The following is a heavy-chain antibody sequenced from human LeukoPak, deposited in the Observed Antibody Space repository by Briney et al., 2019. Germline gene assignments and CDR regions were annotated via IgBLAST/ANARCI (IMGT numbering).Heavy chain of an antibody. CDR2: IYYSGRT. CDR3: ARDKGPYWYFDL. J-gene: IGHJ2*01. CDR1: GDSISSSY. Sequence: SETLSLTCTVSGDSISSSYWNWIRQPPGKGLEWIGNIYYSGRTDYNPSLKSRVTISVDTSKNQISLRLSSVTAADTAVYHCARDKGPYWYFDLWGRGTLVTVSS. V-gene: IGHV4-59*12.